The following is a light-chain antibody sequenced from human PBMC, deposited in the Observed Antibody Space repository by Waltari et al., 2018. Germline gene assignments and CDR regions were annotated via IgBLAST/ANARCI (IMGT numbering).Light chain of an antibody. CDR3: SSYAGGSLFV. J-gene: IGLJ1*01. CDR2: DVN. CDR1: NSDIGAYNY. V-gene: IGLV2-11*01. Sequence: SALTQPRSVSGSPGQSVTISCTGSNSDIGAYNYVPWYQQHPGRAPKLMIYDVNNRPSGVPRRFSGSKSGNTASLTISGLQAEDETDYYCSSYAGGSLFVFGDGTKVTVL.